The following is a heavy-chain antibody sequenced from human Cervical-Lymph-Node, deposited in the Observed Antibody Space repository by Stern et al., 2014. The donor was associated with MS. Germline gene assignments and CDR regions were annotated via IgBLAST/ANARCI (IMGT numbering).Heavy chain of an antibody. CDR2: IGYDGSNK. D-gene: IGHD3-22*01. CDR1: GFTFSSYG. J-gene: IGHJ5*02. CDR3: ARDSSCYYYLNWFDP. V-gene: IGHV3-33*01. Sequence: VQLLESGGGVVQPGRSLRLSCAASGFTFSSYGMHWVRQVPGKGLEWVAVIGYDGSNKYYAGSVKGRFPISRDNSKNTLYLQMNSLRAEDTAVYYCARDSSCYYYLNWFDPWGQGTLVTVSS.